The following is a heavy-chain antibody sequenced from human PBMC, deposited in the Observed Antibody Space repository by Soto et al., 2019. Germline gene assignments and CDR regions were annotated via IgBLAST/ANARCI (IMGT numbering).Heavy chain of an antibody. J-gene: IGHJ4*02. D-gene: IGHD2-15*01. CDR1: EFSLTTSGVG. CDR3: AHTWGHCSGGTCNLFDHYFAY. CDR2: IYWNDDK. Sequence: SGPTLVNPTQTLTLTCTFSEFSLTTSGVGVGWIRQPPGKALEWLALIYWNDDKRYSPSLNSRLTITKDTSKNQVVLTMTNMDPVDTGTYYCAHTWGHCSGGTCNLFDHYFAYCGQGTRVTVSS. V-gene: IGHV2-5*01.